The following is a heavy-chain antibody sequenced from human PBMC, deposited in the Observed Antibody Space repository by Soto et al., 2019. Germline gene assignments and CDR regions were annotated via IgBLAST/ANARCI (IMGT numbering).Heavy chain of an antibody. CDR1: GFTFSSYA. CDR2: ISYDGSNK. D-gene: IGHD2-2*01. Sequence: ESGGGVVQPGRSLRLSCAASGFTFSSYAMHWVRQAPGKGLEWVAVISYDGSNKYYADSVKGRFTISRDNSKNTLYLQMNSLRAEDTAVYYCARDEVVLVPAAMDHYYYYGMDVWGQGTTVTVSS. J-gene: IGHJ6*02. CDR3: ARDEVVLVPAAMDHYYYYGMDV. V-gene: IGHV3-30-3*01.